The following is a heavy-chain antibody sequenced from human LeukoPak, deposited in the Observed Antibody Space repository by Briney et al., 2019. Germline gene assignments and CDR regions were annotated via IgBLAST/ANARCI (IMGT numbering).Heavy chain of an antibody. CDR1: GGSISSYY. J-gene: IGHJ4*02. V-gene: IGHV4-59*01. CDR2: IYYSGST. CDR3: ARSSGYYFDY. D-gene: IGHD3-22*01. Sequence: SETLSLTCTVSGGSISSYYWSWLRQPPGKGLEWIGYIYYSGSTNYNPSLKSRVTISVDTSKNQFSLKLRSVTAADTAVYYCARSSGYYFDYWGQGTLVTVSS.